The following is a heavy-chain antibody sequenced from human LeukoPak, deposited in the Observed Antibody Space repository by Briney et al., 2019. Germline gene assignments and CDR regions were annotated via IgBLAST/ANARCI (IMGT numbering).Heavy chain of an antibody. V-gene: IGHV4-38-2*01. D-gene: IGHD2-2*02. CDR3: ARRFLGYCSSTSCYTGYWYFDL. Sequence: SETLSLTCAVSGYSISSGYYWGWIRQPPGKGLEWIGGIYHSGSTYYNPSLKSRVTISVDTSKNQFSLKLSSVTAADTAVYYCARRFLGYCSSTSCYTGYWYFDLWGRGTLVTVSS. CDR2: IYHSGST. J-gene: IGHJ2*01. CDR1: GYSISSGYY.